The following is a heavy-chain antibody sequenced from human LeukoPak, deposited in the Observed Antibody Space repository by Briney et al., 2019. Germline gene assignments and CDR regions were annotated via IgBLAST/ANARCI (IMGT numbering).Heavy chain of an antibody. J-gene: IGHJ5*02. CDR3: GVDIVVVPGAPNWFDP. CDR1: GFTFSSYA. Sequence: PGGSLRLSCAASGFTFSSYAMSWVRQAPGKGLEWVSAISGSGDSTYYVDSVKGRFTISRDNSKNTLYLQMNSLRAEDTAVYYCGVDIVVVPGAPNWFDPWGQGTLVTVSS. CDR2: ISGSGDST. D-gene: IGHD2-2*01. V-gene: IGHV3-23*01.